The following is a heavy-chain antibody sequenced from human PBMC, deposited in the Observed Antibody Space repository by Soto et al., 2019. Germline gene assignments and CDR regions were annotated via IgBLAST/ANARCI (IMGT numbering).Heavy chain of an antibody. CDR3: AREVGIVGATCFDY. CDR1: GYTFTSYG. J-gene: IGHJ4*02. D-gene: IGHD1-26*01. Sequence: GASVKVSCKASGYTFTSYGISWVRQAPGQGLEWMGWISAYNGNTNYAQKLQGRVTMTTDTSTSTAYMELRSLRSDDTAVYYCAREVGIVGATCFDYWGQGTLVTVSS. V-gene: IGHV1-18*01. CDR2: ISAYNGNT.